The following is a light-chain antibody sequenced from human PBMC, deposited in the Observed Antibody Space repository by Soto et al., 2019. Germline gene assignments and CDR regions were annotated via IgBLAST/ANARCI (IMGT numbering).Light chain of an antibody. CDR1: QSISSW. CDR3: QQSNSYSRT. CDR2: KAS. V-gene: IGKV1-5*03. J-gene: IGKJ2*02. Sequence: DIQMTQSPSTLSASVGDRVTITCRASQSISSWLAWYQQKPGKAPKLLIHKASSLESGVPSRFSDSASGTEFTLTISSLQPDDFASYYYQQSNSYSRTFREAPKLEIK.